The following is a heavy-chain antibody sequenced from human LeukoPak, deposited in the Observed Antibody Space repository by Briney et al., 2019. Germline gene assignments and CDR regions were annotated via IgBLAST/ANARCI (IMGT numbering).Heavy chain of an antibody. CDR3: ARYNSGWNDY. CDR2: ISSTSSLI. CDR1: GFTFSNYG. V-gene: IGHV3-21*01. D-gene: IGHD6-19*01. Sequence: GRSLRLSCAASGFTFSNYGMHWVRQAPGKGLEWVSSISSTSSLIWYADSLKGRLTISRDNAKNSLYLQMDSLRAEDTAIYYCARYNSGWNDYWGQGTPVTVSS. J-gene: IGHJ4*02.